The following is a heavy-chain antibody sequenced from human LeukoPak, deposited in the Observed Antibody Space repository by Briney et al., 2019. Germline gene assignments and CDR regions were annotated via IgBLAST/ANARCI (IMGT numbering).Heavy chain of an antibody. V-gene: IGHV4-39*01. J-gene: IGHJ4*02. D-gene: IGHD3-22*01. CDR1: GGSISSSSYY. Sequence: PSETLSLTCTVSGGSISSSSYYWGWIRQPPGKGLEWIGSIYYSGSTYYNPSLKSRVTISVDTSKNQFSLKLSSVTAADTAVYYCAISIYYDSSGYFFGWGQGTPVTVSS. CDR3: AISIYYDSSGYFFG. CDR2: IYYSGST.